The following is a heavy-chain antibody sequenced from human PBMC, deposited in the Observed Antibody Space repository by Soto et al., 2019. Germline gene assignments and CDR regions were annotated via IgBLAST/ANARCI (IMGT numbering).Heavy chain of an antibody. D-gene: IGHD2-15*01. CDR3: ARDVEYGGNHGMDA. CDR2: IWNDGSEK. J-gene: IGHJ6*02. Sequence: QVQLVESGGGVVQPGRSLRLSCEVSGFAFSRFGMHWLRQPPGKGPEWVALIWNDGSEKYYADSVKGRFNISRDNYKNTLYLQMNSLRAEDTAVYYCARDVEYGGNHGMDAWGQGTTVTVSS. V-gene: IGHV3-33*01. CDR1: GFAFSRFG.